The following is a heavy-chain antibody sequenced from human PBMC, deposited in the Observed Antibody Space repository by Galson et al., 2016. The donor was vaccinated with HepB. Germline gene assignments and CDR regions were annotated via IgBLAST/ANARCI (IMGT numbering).Heavy chain of an antibody. D-gene: IGHD6-19*01. CDR2: IDTGNSQT. Sequence: QSGAEVKKPGESLRISCKGSGYSFTHYWITWVRQMPGKGLEWTGYIDTGNSQTSYSPSFQGHVSISVDRSSDTAHLQWGSLEASDTATYYCVRHALGGSGWNYFDYWGQGSLVTVSS. J-gene: IGHJ4*02. CDR3: VRHALGGSGWNYFDY. CDR1: GYSFTHYW. V-gene: IGHV5-10-1*01.